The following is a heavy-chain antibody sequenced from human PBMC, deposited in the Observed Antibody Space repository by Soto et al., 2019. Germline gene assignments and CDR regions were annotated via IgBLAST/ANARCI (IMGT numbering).Heavy chain of an antibody. J-gene: IGHJ4*02. V-gene: IGHV3-7*04. CDR3: SGGVGVAV. CDR1: GFTFRRDW. D-gene: IGHD1-26*01. CDR2: TNQDGTAK. Sequence: DEPLVESGGGLVQPGGSLRLSCAVSGFTFRRDWMNWVRQAPGKGLEWVAHTNQDGTAKYYVDSVKGRFTISRDNAKNSLYLQMNSRRVEVTPVYYCSGGVGVAVWGQGTLVTVSS.